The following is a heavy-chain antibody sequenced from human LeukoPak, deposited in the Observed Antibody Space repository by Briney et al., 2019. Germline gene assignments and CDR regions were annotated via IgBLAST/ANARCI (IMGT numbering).Heavy chain of an antibody. CDR3: ARDLVAGAFDI. Sequence: ASVKVSCKASGYTFTSYYMHWVRQAPGQGLEWMGIINPSGGSTSYAQKFQGRVTMTRDTSTGTVYMELSSLRSEDTAVYYCARDLVAGAFDIWGQGTMVTVSS. J-gene: IGHJ3*02. D-gene: IGHD2-2*01. CDR1: GYTFTSYY. V-gene: IGHV1-46*01. CDR2: INPSGGST.